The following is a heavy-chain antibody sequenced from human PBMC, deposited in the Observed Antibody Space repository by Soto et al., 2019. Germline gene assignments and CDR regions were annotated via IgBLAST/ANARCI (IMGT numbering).Heavy chain of an antibody. CDR3: AISRHGSGSYTHFYYGLDV. D-gene: IGHD3-10*01. V-gene: IGHV3-30-3*01. J-gene: IGHJ6*02. CDR1: GFTFISYA. CDR2: ISFDGSTE. Sequence: QVQLVESGGGVVQPGRSLRLSCAASGFTFISYAMHWVRQAPGKGLEWVAVISFDGSTEYYADSVKGRFTISRDNSKHTVYLQLNSLSSEDTAVYYCAISRHGSGSYTHFYYGLDVWGQGNTVTVSS.